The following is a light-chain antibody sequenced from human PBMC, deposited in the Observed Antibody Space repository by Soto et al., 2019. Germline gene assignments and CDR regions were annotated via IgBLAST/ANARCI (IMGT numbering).Light chain of an antibody. Sequence: QSVLTQPASVSGSPGQSITISCTGTSSDVGSYNLVSWFQRLPGKVPKLIIYEGTKRPSGVSDRFSGSKSGYTASLTISGLQAEDAADYYCFSYAGNSVYVFGTGTKGTVL. CDR3: FSYAGNSVYV. CDR1: SSDVGSYNL. V-gene: IGLV2-23*01. CDR2: EGT. J-gene: IGLJ1*01.